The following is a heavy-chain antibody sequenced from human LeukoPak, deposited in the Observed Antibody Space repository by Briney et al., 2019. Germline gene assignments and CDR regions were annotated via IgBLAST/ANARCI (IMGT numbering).Heavy chain of an antibody. J-gene: IGHJ4*02. V-gene: IGHV4-34*01. Sequence: SETLSLTCAVYGGSFSDYYWGWIRQPPGKGLEWIGEINHSGSTNYNPSLKSRVTISVDTSKNQFSLKLSPVTAADTAVYYCARGTTVTGTWSYWGQGTLVTVSS. CDR1: GGSFSDYY. CDR2: INHSGST. CDR3: ARGTTVTGTWSY. D-gene: IGHD6-19*01.